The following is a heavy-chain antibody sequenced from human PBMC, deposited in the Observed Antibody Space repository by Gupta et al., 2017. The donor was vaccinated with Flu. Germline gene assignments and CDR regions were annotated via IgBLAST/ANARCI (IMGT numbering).Heavy chain of an antibody. Sequence: VQLVESGGGLVKPGGSLRLSCAAVAFPFRDFYLTWIRRAPGKGLEWLASISNGGDRMYSADSVKGRFTISRDNAKDSLYLQMNSLRVEDTAIYFCAREYFYGSGSYFPDWGQGTLVTVSS. CDR3: AREYFYGSGSYFPD. J-gene: IGHJ4*02. CDR1: AFPFRDFY. V-gene: IGHV3-11*01. CDR2: ISNGGDRM. D-gene: IGHD3-10*01.